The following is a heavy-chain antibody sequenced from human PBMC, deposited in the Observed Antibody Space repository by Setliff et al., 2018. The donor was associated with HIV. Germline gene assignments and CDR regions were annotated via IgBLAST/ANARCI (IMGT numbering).Heavy chain of an antibody. CDR2: CYTSGST. V-gene: IGHV4-61*02. Sequence: SETLSLTCTVSGGSISSCSYYWSWVRPPAGKGLEWIGRCYTSGSTNYTPSLKSRVTISVDTSKNQFSLRLSAVPAADTAVSYCARTTLTIFGVVIPDYWGQGTLVTVSS. CDR3: ARTTLTIFGVVIPDY. D-gene: IGHD3-3*01. J-gene: IGHJ4*02. CDR1: GGSISSCSYY.